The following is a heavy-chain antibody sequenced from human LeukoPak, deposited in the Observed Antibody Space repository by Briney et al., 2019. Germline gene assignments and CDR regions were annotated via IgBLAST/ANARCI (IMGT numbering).Heavy chain of an antibody. Sequence: SETLSLTCTVSGGSISSYYWSWIRQPPGKGLEWIGYIYYSGSTNYNPSLKSRVTISVDTSKNQFSLKLSSVTAADTAVYYCATTSLLAAGTEFGYWGQGTLVTVSS. V-gene: IGHV4-59*01. CDR1: GGSISSYY. CDR3: ATTSLLAAGTEFGY. J-gene: IGHJ4*02. D-gene: IGHD6-13*01. CDR2: IYYSGST.